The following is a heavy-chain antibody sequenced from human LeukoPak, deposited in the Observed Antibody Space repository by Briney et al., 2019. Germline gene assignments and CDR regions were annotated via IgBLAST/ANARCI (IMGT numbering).Heavy chain of an antibody. Sequence: ESGPTLVKPTQTLTLTCTFSGFSLSTSGVGVGWIRQPPGKALEWLALIYWNDDKRYSPSLKSRLTITKDTSKNLVVLTMTNMDPVDTATYYCALSSWYEYFQHWGQGTLVTVSS. J-gene: IGHJ1*01. CDR1: GFSLSTSGVG. V-gene: IGHV2-5*01. D-gene: IGHD6-13*01. CDR2: IYWNDDK. CDR3: ALSSWYEYFQH.